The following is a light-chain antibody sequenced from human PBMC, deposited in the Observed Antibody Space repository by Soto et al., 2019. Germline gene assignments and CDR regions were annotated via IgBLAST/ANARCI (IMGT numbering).Light chain of an antibody. V-gene: IGKV3-20*01. CDR1: QSVGGN. CDR2: GAS. Sequence: EIVLTQSPGSLSLSPGDSATLSCRASQSVGGNVAWYQQIPGQPHKLLIFGASSRATGIADKFSGSGSGTDFTLTISRLEPAEFALYYCQHYGAAPITVGQGTRLEIK. CDR3: QHYGAAPIT. J-gene: IGKJ5*01.